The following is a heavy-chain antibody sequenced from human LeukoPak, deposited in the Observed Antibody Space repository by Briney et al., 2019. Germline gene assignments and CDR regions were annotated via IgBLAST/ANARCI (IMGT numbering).Heavy chain of an antibody. V-gene: IGHV3-33*01. Sequence: GGSLRLSCAASGFTFSSYGMHWVRQAPGKGLEWVAVIWYDGSNKYYADSVKGRFTISRDNAKNSLYLQMNSLRAEDTAVYYCARDVGQTWIQLRLTEGYYYYMDVWGKGTTVTVSS. CDR2: IWYDGSNK. CDR1: GFTFSSYG. J-gene: IGHJ6*03. D-gene: IGHD5-18*01. CDR3: ARDVGQTWIQLRLTEGYYYYMDV.